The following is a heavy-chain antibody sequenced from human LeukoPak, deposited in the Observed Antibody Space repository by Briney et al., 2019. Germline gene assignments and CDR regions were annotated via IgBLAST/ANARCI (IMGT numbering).Heavy chain of an antibody. CDR1: GGTFISYA. CDR2: IIPIFGTA. D-gene: IGHD5-18*01. V-gene: IGHV1-69*01. J-gene: IGHJ4*02. Sequence: GASVKVSCMASGGTFISYAISWVRQAPGQGLEWMGGIIPIFGTANYAQKFQGRVTITADESTSTAYMELSNLRSEDTAVYYCARGYSYGHKGRYYFDYWGQGTLVTVSS. CDR3: ARGYSYGHKGRYYFDY.